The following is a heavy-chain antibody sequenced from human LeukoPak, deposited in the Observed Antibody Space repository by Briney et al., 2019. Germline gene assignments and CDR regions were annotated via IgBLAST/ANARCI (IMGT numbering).Heavy chain of an antibody. V-gene: IGHV3-30*18. J-gene: IGHJ4*02. CDR2: ISYAGSSK. CDR3: AKPPEVGATVGYFDY. D-gene: IGHD1-26*01. CDR1: GFSFSSYG. Sequence: QPGRSLRLSCAASGFSFSSYGMHWVRQAPGKGLEWVAVISYAGSSKLYADSVKGRFTLSRDNSKNTLYLQMNSLSAEDAAVYYCAKPPEVGATVGYFDYWGQGTLVTVSS.